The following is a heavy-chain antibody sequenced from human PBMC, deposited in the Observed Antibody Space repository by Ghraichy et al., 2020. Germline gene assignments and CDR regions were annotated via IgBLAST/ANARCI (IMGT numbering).Heavy chain of an antibody. D-gene: IGHD6-19*01. CDR2: SDYSGRT. V-gene: IGHV4-59*13. Sequence: GGGGRRAGRGREWIGGSDYSGRTNDNPARKSRVTIAVDTSKNQFSLKLSSVTAADTAVYYCARGRGYSSGWFSNHAFDIWGQGTMVTVSS. J-gene: IGHJ3*02. CDR3: ARGRGYSSGWFSNHAFDI.